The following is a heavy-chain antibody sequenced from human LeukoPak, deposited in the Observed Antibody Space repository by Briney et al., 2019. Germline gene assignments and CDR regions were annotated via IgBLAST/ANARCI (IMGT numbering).Heavy chain of an antibody. Sequence: PGGSLRLSCAASGFTFSSYAMSWVRQAPGKGLEWVSAISGGGGSTYYADSVKGRFTISRDNSKNTLYLQMNSLRAEDTAVYYCAKGTYYYDSSAVPLWGQGTLVTVSS. CDR1: GFTFSSYA. CDR2: ISGGGGST. CDR3: AKGTYYYDSSAVPL. D-gene: IGHD3-22*01. J-gene: IGHJ4*02. V-gene: IGHV3-23*01.